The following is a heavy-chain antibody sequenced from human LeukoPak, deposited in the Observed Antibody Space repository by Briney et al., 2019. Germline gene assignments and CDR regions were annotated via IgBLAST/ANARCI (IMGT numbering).Heavy chain of an antibody. CDR3: ARAGDYYGSGSYHFDH. CDR2: VKKDASEK. D-gene: IGHD3-10*01. CDR1: GVTFSNNW. Sequence: AGGSLRLPCAASGVTFSNNWMTWARQAPGGGMEWGASVKKDASEKYYVDSVKGRFTISRDNAKNSLYLQMSSLRVEDTAVYYCARAGDYYGSGSYHFDHWGQGTLVTVSS. J-gene: IGHJ4*02. V-gene: IGHV3-7*01.